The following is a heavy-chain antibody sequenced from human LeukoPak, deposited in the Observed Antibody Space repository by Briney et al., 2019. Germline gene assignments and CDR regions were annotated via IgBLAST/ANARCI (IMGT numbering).Heavy chain of an antibody. CDR1: GGSISSYY. V-gene: IGHV4-59*01. J-gene: IGHJ6*02. CDR2: IHYSGRA. CDR3: ARFGVDYDMDV. Sequence: PSETLSLTCTVSGGSISSYYWSWIRQPPGKGLEWIGQIHYSGRADYNPSLKRRVTISVDTSKNQISLNLNSVTAADTAVYYCARFGVDYDMDVWGQGTTVAVSS. D-gene: IGHD3-16*01.